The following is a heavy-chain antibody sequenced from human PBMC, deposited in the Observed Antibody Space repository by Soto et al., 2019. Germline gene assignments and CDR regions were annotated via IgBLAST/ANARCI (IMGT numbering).Heavy chain of an antibody. J-gene: IGHJ4*02. V-gene: IGHV4-30-4*01. CDR2: IYSSEIT. CDR3: VAVRFGGGGSYYFDT. CDR1: GGSISSGDYF. D-gene: IGHD3-10*01. Sequence: TSETLSLTCTVSGGSISSGDYFWSWIRQAPGKGLEWIGYIYSSEITYYTPSLQSRVTISVDTSKNQFSLNLRSVTAAAPAVYYCVAVRFGGGGSYYFDTGGRGALATASS.